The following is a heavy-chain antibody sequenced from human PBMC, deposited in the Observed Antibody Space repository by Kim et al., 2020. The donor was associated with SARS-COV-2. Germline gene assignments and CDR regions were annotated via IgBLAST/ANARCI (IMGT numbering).Heavy chain of an antibody. J-gene: IGHJ6*02. CDR3: AKDRGTTEYYYGMDV. D-gene: IGHD4-17*01. Sequence: DAVKGRFTISRDNSKNTLYLQMNSLRAEDTAVYYCAKDRGTTEYYYGMDVWGQGTTVTVSS. V-gene: IGHV3-33*06.